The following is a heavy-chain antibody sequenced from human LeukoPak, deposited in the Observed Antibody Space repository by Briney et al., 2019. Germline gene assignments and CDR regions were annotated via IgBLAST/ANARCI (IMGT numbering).Heavy chain of an antibody. Sequence: GGSLRLSCAASGFTFSSYAMSWVRQAPGKGLEWVSTISGSGGSTYYADSVKGRFTISRDNSKNTLYLQMNSLRAEDTAVYYFARGPSGYHNTGGQGTLVTVSS. D-gene: IGHD5-12*01. V-gene: IGHV3-23*01. CDR1: GFTFSSYA. CDR2: ISGSGGST. J-gene: IGHJ4*02. CDR3: ARGPSGYHNT.